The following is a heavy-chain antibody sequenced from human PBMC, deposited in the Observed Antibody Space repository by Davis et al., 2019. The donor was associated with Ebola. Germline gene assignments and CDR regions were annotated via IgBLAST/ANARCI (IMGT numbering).Heavy chain of an antibody. Sequence: PSETLSLTFTVSGGSINSHYWSWIRQPPGKGLEWIGYIYYSGSTNYNPSLKSRVTISVDTSKNQFSLKLCSVTAADTAVYYCARASGYYDSSGYHWYFDLWGRGTLVTVSS. J-gene: IGHJ2*01. V-gene: IGHV4-59*11. CDR1: GGSINSHY. D-gene: IGHD3-22*01. CDR2: IYYSGST. CDR3: ARASGYYDSSGYHWYFDL.